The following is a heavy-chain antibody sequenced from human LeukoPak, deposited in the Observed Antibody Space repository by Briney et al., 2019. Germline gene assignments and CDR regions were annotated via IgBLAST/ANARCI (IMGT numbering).Heavy chain of an antibody. D-gene: IGHD6-19*01. CDR2: ISGSGGST. CDR3: ASQKGRIAVAVDY. J-gene: IGHJ4*02. V-gene: IGHV3-23*01. CDR1: GSTFSSYV. Sequence: GGSLRLSCAASGSTFSSYVMSWVRQAPGKGLEWVSGISGSGGSTYYADSVKGRFTISRDNAKNSLYLQMNSLRVEDTAVYYCASQKGRIAVAVDYWGQGTLVTVSS.